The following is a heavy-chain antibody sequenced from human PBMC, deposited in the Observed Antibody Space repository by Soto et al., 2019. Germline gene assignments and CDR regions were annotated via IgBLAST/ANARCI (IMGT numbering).Heavy chain of an antibody. J-gene: IGHJ6*02. CDR3: VRAGATQSPPFPYYGLDI. Sequence: PGGALRLSCAASNFPFRSYSFHWVRQTPGTGLEWVSLISHDGTNKYYAGSVKGRFTISRDNSKNTLYLQMTSLRVQDTAVYYCVRAGATQSPPFPYYGLDIWGQGTTVTVSS. V-gene: IGHV3-30-3*01. D-gene: IGHD3-3*02. CDR1: NFPFRSYS. CDR2: ISHDGTNK.